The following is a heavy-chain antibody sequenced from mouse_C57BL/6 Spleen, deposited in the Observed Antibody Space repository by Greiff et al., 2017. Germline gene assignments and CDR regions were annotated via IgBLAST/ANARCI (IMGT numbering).Heavy chain of an antibody. CDR1: GFTFSSYT. CDR2: ISGGGGNT. CDR3: ARHEGYDYDSSYWYFEV. J-gene: IGHJ1*03. D-gene: IGHD2-4*01. V-gene: IGHV5-9*01. Sequence: EVMLVESGGGLVKPGGSLKLSCAASGFTFSSYTMSWVRQTPEKRLEWVATISGGGGNTYYPDSVKGRFTISRDNAKNTLYLQMSSLRSEDTALYYCARHEGYDYDSSYWYFEVWGTGTTVTVSS.